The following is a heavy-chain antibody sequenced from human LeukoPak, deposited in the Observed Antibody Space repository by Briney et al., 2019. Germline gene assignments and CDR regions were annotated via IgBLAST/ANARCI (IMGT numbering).Heavy chain of an antibody. D-gene: IGHD3-3*01. Sequence: ASVKVSCKASGYTFTSYYMHWVRQAPGQGLEWMGIINPSGGSTSYAQKFQGRVTMTRDTSTSTVYMELSSLRSEDTAVYYCARHGIPIYYDFWSGYPVNWFDPWGQGTLVTVSS. J-gene: IGHJ5*02. CDR2: INPSGGST. CDR3: ARHGIPIYYDFWSGYPVNWFDP. CDR1: GYTFTSYY. V-gene: IGHV1-46*01.